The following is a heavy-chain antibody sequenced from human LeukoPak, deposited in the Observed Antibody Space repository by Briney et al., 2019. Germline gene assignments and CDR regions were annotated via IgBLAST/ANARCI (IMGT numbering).Heavy chain of an antibody. CDR3: ARDAEMTTPYYYVMDV. J-gene: IGHJ6*02. V-gene: IGHV4-59*11. D-gene: IGHD5-24*01. CDR1: GGPINSHY. CDR2: IYYSGST. Sequence: SETLSLTCTVSGGPINSHYWSWIRQPPGKGLEWIGYIYYSGSTDYNPSLKSRVTISVDTSKNQFSLKLRSGTAADTAVYYCARDAEMTTPYYYVMDVWGQGTTVTVSS.